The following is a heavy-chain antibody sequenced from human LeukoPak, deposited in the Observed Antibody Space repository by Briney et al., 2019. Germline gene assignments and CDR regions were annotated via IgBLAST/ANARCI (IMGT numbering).Heavy chain of an antibody. J-gene: IGHJ4*02. Sequence: PSETLSLTCEVSGYSISSGYYWGWIRQPPGKGLEWNGSIFHSGSTYYNPSLKSRVTILVDTSNNQFSLELNSVTAADTAVYYCAREGTYYYDSSGPGACWGQGALVTVSS. V-gene: IGHV4-38-2*02. D-gene: IGHD3-22*01. CDR3: AREGTYYYDSSGPGAC. CDR2: IFHSGST. CDR1: GYSISSGYY.